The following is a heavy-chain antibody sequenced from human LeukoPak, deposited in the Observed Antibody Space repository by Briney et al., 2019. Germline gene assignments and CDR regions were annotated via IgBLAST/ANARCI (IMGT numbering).Heavy chain of an antibody. CDR1: GYTFTSYA. CDR2: INAGNGNT. J-gene: IGHJ4*02. Sequence: ASVKVSCKASGYTFTSYAMHWVRQAPGQRLEWMGWINAGNGNTKYSQKFQGRVTITRDTSASTAYMELSSLRSEDTAVYYCARGGYCSGGSCYANTTNDSSGYPFDYWGQGTLVTVSS. D-gene: IGHD2-15*01. V-gene: IGHV1-3*01. CDR3: ARGGYCSGGSCYANTTNDSSGYPFDY.